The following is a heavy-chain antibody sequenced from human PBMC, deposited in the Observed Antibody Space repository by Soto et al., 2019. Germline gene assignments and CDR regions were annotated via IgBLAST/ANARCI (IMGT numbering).Heavy chain of an antibody. CDR2: IYYSGST. Sequence: PSATLSLTCTVSGGSVSSGSCYWSLIRQPPGKGLDWIGYIYYSGSTNYNPSLKSRVTISVDTSKNQFSLKLSSVTAADTAVYYCAREGLTAMPVSYFDYWGQGTLVTVSA. CDR3: AREGLTAMPVSYFDY. V-gene: IGHV4-61*01. J-gene: IGHJ4*02. D-gene: IGHD5-18*01. CDR1: GGSVSSGSCY.